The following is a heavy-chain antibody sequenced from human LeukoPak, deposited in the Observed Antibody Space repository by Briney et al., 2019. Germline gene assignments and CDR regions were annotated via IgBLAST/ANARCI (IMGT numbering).Heavy chain of an antibody. Sequence: GGSLRLSCVASGFIFKISAMGWVRQAPGKGLEWVSVISGTGDETDYADSVKGRFTMSRDNSKNTVYLKMNSLRAEDTAVYYCAKDGQPSTRSFLCTNGICYQDYWGQGTLVTVSS. J-gene: IGHJ4*02. CDR3: AKDGQPSTRSFLCTNGICYQDY. V-gene: IGHV3-23*01. CDR2: ISGTGDET. CDR1: GFIFKISA. D-gene: IGHD2-8*01.